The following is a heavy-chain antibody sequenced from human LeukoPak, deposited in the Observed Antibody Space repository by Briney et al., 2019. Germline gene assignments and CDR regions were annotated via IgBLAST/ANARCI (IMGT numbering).Heavy chain of an antibody. V-gene: IGHV3-7*03. D-gene: IGHD3-16*01. CDR2: INHNGNVN. J-gene: IGHJ6*02. CDR3: ARGGGLDV. Sequence: GSLRLSCVASGFPFSSYWKNWARQAPGKGLEWVASINHNGNVNYYVDSVKGRFTISRDNAKNSLDLQMSNLRAEDTAVYFCARGGGLDVWGQGATVTVSS. CDR1: GFPFSSYW.